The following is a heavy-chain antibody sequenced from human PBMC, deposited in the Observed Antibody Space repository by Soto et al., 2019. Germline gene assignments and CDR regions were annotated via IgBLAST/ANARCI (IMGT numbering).Heavy chain of an antibody. CDR1: GLTFSNYG. CDR3: AEDSYYHDSTGYYIFDY. V-gene: IGHV3-30*18. Sequence: PGGSLRLSFAASGLTFSNYGMDWVRQAPGKGLEWVAHISYDGSNEHYVDSVKGRFTISRDNSKNTLYLQMTSLRAEDTAVYYCAEDSYYHDSTGYYIFDYWGQGTLVTVSS. D-gene: IGHD3-22*01. J-gene: IGHJ4*02. CDR2: ISYDGSNE.